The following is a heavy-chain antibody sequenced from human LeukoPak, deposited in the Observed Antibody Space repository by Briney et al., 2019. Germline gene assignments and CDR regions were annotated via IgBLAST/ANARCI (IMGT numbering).Heavy chain of an antibody. D-gene: IGHD2-2*03. V-gene: IGHV3-48*03. CDR1: GFTFSSYE. CDR2: ISSSGGTI. CDR3: ARERGGYCSGTSCSRAFDI. Sequence: HTGGSLRLSCAASGFTFSSYEMNWVRQAPGKGLEWVSYISSSGGTIYYADSVKGQFTISRDNAKNSLYLQMNSLRAEDTAVYYCARERGGYCSGTSCSRAFDIWGQGTMVTVSS. J-gene: IGHJ3*02.